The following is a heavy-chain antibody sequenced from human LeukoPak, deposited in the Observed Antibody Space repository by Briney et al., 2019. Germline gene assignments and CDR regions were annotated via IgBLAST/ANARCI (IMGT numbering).Heavy chain of an antibody. V-gene: IGHV4-4*07. CDR3: ARDLFENEYISPNYYYYYMDV. Sequence: PSETLSLTCTVCGGSISSYYWSWIRQPAGKGLEWIGRIYTSGSTNYNPSLKSRVTMSVDTSKNQFSLKLSSVTAADTAVYYCARDLFENEYISPNYYYYYMDVWGKGTTVTVSS. D-gene: IGHD6-6*01. CDR2: IYTSGST. CDR1: GGSISSYY. J-gene: IGHJ6*03.